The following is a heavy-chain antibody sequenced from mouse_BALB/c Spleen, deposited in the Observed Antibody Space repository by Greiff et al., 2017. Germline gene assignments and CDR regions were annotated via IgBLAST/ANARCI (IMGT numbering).Heavy chain of an antibody. CDR2: ILPGSGST. V-gene: IGHV1-9*01. Sequence: QVQLKQSGAELMKPGASVKISCKATGYTFSSYWIEWVKQRPGHGLEWIGEILPGSGSTNYNEKFKGKATFTADTSSNTAYMQLSSLTSEDSAVYYCARGSTGNAMDYWGQGTSVTVSS. J-gene: IGHJ4*01. CDR1: GYTFSSYW. CDR3: ARGSTGNAMDY.